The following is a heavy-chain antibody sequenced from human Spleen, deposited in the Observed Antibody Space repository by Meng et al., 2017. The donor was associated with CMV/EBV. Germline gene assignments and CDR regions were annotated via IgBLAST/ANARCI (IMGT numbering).Heavy chain of an antibody. Sequence: SCAASGFTFSSYSMNWVRQAPGKGLEWVSSISSSSSYIYYADSVKGRFTISRDNAKNSLYLQMNSLRAEDTAVYYCASGHLAYGVQGYWGQGTLVTVSS. V-gene: IGHV3-21*01. CDR2: ISSSSSYI. CDR1: GFTFSSYS. D-gene: IGHD1-1*01. J-gene: IGHJ4*02. CDR3: ASGHLAYGVQGY.